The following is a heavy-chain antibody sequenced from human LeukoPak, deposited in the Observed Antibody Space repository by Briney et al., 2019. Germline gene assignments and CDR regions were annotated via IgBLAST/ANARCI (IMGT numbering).Heavy chain of an antibody. Sequence: GGSLRLSCAASGFTFSSYSMNWVRQAPGKGLEWVSSISSSSSYIYYAAPVKGRFTISRDDSKNTLYLQMNSLKTEDTAVYYCTTFLPNSSGWEDYWGQGTLVTVSS. V-gene: IGHV3-21*03. D-gene: IGHD6-19*01. CDR3: TTFLPNSSGWEDY. CDR2: ISSSSSYI. J-gene: IGHJ4*02. CDR1: GFTFSSYS.